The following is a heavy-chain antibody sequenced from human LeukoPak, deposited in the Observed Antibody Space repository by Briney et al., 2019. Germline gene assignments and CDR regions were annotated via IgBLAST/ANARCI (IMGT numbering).Heavy chain of an antibody. J-gene: IGHJ4*02. Sequence: ASVKVSCKASGYTFTDYYMHWVRQAPGQGPEWMAWINPKSGGTNYAQKYQGRVTLTGDSSINTAYMELSNLRSDDTAVYYCAESAGYPARARHFDYWGQGTLVTVSS. CDR2: INPKSGGT. CDR1: GYTFTDYY. D-gene: IGHD2-15*01. V-gene: IGHV1-2*02. CDR3: AESAGYPARARHFDY.